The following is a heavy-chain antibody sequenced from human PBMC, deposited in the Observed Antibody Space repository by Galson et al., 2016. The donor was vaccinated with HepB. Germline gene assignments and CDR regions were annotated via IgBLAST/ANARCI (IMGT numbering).Heavy chain of an antibody. CDR3: ARRLPRGNFDC. Sequence: QSGAEVKKPGESLKISCQGSGYRFMNYWIGWVRQMPGKGLEWMGMIYPDDSNIKYSPSFEGHVTISADNSISTAYLQWNSLKGSDTAMYFCARRLPRGNFDCGGQGSLVIVSS. V-gene: IGHV5-51*01. D-gene: IGHD3-10*01. CDR1: GYRFMNYW. CDR2: IYPDDSNI. J-gene: IGHJ4*02.